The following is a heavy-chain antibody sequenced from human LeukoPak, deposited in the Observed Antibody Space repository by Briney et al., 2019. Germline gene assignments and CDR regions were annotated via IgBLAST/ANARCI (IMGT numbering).Heavy chain of an antibody. CDR1: GFTFSSYW. J-gene: IGHJ4*02. Sequence: GGSLRLSCAASGFTFSSYWMNWVRQAPGKGLEWVANIKKDGSDKNYLGSVKGRFTISRDNAKNSLYVQMNSLRVEDTAVYYCARDLAGHYYGSGSSFDYWGQGTLVTVSS. V-gene: IGHV3-7*01. CDR2: IKKDGSDK. D-gene: IGHD3-10*01. CDR3: ARDLAGHYYGSGSSFDY.